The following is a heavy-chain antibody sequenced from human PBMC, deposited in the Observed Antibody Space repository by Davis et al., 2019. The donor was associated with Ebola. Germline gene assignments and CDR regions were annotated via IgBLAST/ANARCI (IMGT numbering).Heavy chain of an antibody. CDR2: IDPSDSYT. J-gene: IGHJ6*02. D-gene: IGHD5-24*01. V-gene: IGHV5-10-1*01. CDR3: ARLANGYNWYYYYYGMDV. Sequence: GESLKISCKGSGYSFTSYWINWVRQMPGKGLEWMGRIDPSDSYTNYSPSFQGHVTISADKSISTAYLQWSSLKASDTAMYYCARLANGYNWYYYYYGMDVWGQGTTVTVSS. CDR1: GYSFTSYW.